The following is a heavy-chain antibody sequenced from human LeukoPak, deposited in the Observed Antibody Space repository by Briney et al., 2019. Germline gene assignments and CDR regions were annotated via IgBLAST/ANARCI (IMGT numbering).Heavy chain of an antibody. Sequence: GGSLRLSCAASGFTFSSYSMNWVRQAPGKGLEWVSSISSSSSYIYYADSVKGRLTISRDNAKNSLYLQMNSLRAEDTAIYYCAKRGAYYYDSSGYSHFDYWGQGTLVTVSS. V-gene: IGHV3-21*04. CDR3: AKRGAYYYDSSGYSHFDY. CDR1: GFTFSSYS. D-gene: IGHD3-22*01. CDR2: ISSSSSYI. J-gene: IGHJ4*02.